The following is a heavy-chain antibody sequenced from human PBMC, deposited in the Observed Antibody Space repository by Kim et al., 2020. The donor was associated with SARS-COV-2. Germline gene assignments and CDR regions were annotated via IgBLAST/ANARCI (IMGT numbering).Heavy chain of an antibody. D-gene: IGHD3-10*02. Sequence: SETLSLTCTVSGGSVSGLSSYWSWIRQPPGQGLEWIGYISNSGGTNYNPSHKSRVTISVDTSRNQFSLKLKFVTAVDTALYYCAKTTPGGYNYVWFDPWGQGTLVTVSS. CDR3: AKTTPGGYNYVWFDP. J-gene: IGHJ5*02. CDR1: GGSVSGLSSY. V-gene: IGHV4-61*01. CDR2: ISNSGGT.